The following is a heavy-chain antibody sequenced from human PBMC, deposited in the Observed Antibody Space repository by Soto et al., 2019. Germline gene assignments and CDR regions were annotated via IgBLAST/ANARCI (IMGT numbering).Heavy chain of an antibody. CDR3: AREGYCTDTTCSAFYYYYGMDV. V-gene: IGHV1-18*01. J-gene: IGHJ6*04. D-gene: IGHD2-8*02. Sequence: ASANVSCKASGYTFTTYGLTWVRQAPGQGREWMGGINGYNGNTKYAQKFQGRVTMPNDTSTSTASMELRSLRSDDTAVYYCAREGYCTDTTCSAFYYYYGMDVWG. CDR2: INGYNGNT. CDR1: GYTFTTYG.